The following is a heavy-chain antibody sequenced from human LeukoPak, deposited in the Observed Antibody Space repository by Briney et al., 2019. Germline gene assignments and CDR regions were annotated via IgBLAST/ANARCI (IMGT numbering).Heavy chain of an antibody. CDR2: ISGGGGGT. D-gene: IGHD3-10*01. CDR1: GFTFDSYA. CDR3: AKSGVRSGYLLKFDN. J-gene: IGHJ4*02. Sequence: PGGSLRLSCAASGFTFDSYAMNWVRQAPGKGLEWFSTISGGGGGTYYADSVKGRFTISRDNSKNTLYLQMNSLRTEDTAIYYCAKSGVRSGYLLKFDNWGQGTLVTVSA. V-gene: IGHV3-23*01.